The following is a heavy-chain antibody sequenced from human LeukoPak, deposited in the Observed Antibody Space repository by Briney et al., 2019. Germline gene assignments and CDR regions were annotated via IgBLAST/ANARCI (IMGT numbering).Heavy chain of an antibody. D-gene: IGHD6-19*01. V-gene: IGHV4-59*06. CDR2: IYYSGST. Sequence: TSSETLSLTCTVSGGSISSYYWSWIRQPPGKGLVWIGYIYYSGSTYYNPSLKSRVTISVDTSKNQFSLKLSSVTAADTAVYYCAKYSIAVAGTGGDAFDIWGQGTMVTVSS. CDR1: GGSISSYY. J-gene: IGHJ3*02. CDR3: AKYSIAVAGTGGDAFDI.